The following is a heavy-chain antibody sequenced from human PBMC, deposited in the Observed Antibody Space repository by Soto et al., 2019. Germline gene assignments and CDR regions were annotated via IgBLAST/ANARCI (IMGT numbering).Heavy chain of an antibody. D-gene: IGHD4-17*01. J-gene: IGHJ1*01. V-gene: IGHV3-7*01. Sequence: EVQLVESGGGLVQPGGSLRLSCAASGFTFSSYWMSWVRQAPGKGLEWVANIKQDGSEKYYVDSVKGRFTISRDNAKNSLYLQMNSLRAEDTAVYYCARELSTVTTSADYFQHWGQGTLVTVSS. CDR1: GFTFSSYW. CDR3: ARELSTVTTSADYFQH. CDR2: IKQDGSEK.